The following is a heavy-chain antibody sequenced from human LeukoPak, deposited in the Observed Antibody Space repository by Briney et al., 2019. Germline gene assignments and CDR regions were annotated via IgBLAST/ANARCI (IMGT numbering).Heavy chain of an antibody. D-gene: IGHD1-26*01. Sequence: GGSLRLSCAAPGFTFSSYWMQWVRQAPGKGLVWVSRINSDGSSASYADSVKGRFTISRENAKNSLYLQMNSLRAGDTAVYYCARGMGATTQSLFDQWGQGTLVTVSS. CDR1: GFTFSSYW. CDR3: ARGMGATTQSLFDQ. J-gene: IGHJ4*02. CDR2: INSDGSSA. V-gene: IGHV3-74*01.